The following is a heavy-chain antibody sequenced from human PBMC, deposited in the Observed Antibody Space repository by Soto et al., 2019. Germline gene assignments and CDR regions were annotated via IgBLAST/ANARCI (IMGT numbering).Heavy chain of an antibody. CDR3: ARDLEKEGLPGYYYYGMDV. J-gene: IGHJ6*02. CDR2: ISYDGSNK. CDR1: GFTFSSYA. V-gene: IGHV3-30-3*01. Sequence: GGSLRLSCAASGFTFSSYAMHWVRQAPGKGLEWVAVISYDGSNKYYADSVKGRFTISRDNSKNTLYLQMNSLRAEDTAVYYCARDLEKEGLPGYYYYGMDVWGQGTTVTVSS.